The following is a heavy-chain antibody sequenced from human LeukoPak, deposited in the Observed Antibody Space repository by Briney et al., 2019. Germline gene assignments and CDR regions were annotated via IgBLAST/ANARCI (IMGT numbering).Heavy chain of an antibody. V-gene: IGHV4-4*07. CDR1: GGSISSYY. J-gene: IGHJ2*01. CDR3: ARETRSSLGACSSASCPTYFDV. CDR2: MYTSGST. D-gene: IGHD2-2*01. Sequence: PSETLSLTCTVSGGSISSYYWTWIRQPAGKGLEWIGHMYTSGSTNYNPSLKSRVSISVDKSKNQFSLKLSSVTAADTAVYYCARETRSSLGACSSASCPTYFDVWGRGTLVTVSS.